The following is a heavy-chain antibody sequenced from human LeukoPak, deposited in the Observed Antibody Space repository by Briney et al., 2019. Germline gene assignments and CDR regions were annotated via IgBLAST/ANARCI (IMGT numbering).Heavy chain of an antibody. CDR1: GFTFDDYA. Sequence: SGGSLRLSCAASGFTFDDYAMHWVRQAPGKGLEWVSGISWNSGSIGYADSVKGRFTISRDNAKNSLYLQMNSLRAEDTALYYCAKGSAHRVYFFCGMDVWGQGTTVTVSS. CDR3: AKGSAHRVYFFCGMDV. J-gene: IGHJ6*01. V-gene: IGHV3-9*01. CDR2: ISWNSGSI.